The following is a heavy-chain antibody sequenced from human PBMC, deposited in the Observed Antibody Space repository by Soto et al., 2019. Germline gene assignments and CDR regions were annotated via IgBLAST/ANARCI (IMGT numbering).Heavy chain of an antibody. CDR2: INHSGST. CDR1: GGSFSGYY. J-gene: IGHJ4*02. CDR3: ARVVETAMERWRNYFDY. Sequence: SETLSLTCAVYGGSFSGYYWSWIRQPPGKGLEWIGEINHSGSTNYNPSLKSRVTISVDTSKNQFSLKLGSVTAADTAVYYCARVVETAMERWRNYFDYWGQGTLVTVSS. V-gene: IGHV4-34*01. D-gene: IGHD5-18*01.